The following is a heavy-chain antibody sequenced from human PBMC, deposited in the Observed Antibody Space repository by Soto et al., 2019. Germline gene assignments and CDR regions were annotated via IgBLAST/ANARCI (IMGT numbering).Heavy chain of an antibody. J-gene: IGHJ3*02. Sequence: GGSLRLSCAASGFIFNYYAMGWVRQAPGKGLEWVSGISGHSDSVDYADSVKGRFTISRDNAKNSLYLQMNSLRAEDTALYYCAKDTYYDSSGYYLALNAFDIWGQGTMVTVSS. CDR2: ISGHSDSV. D-gene: IGHD3-22*01. CDR1: GFIFNYYA. CDR3: AKDTYYDSSGYYLALNAFDI. V-gene: IGHV3-9*01.